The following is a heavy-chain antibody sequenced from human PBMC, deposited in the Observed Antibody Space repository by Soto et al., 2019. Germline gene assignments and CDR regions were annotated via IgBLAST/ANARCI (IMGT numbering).Heavy chain of an antibody. D-gene: IGHD6-6*01. V-gene: IGHV1-58*01. Sequence: GASVKVSCKASGFTFTSSAVQWVRQARGQRLEWIGWIVVGSGNTNYAQKYQGRVTITRDTSASTANKEQSSLRSEDTAVKYCARDRPGEQHYFDFWGQGILVTVPS. CDR3: ARDRPGEQHYFDF. CDR1: GFTFTSSA. CDR2: IVVGSGNT. J-gene: IGHJ4*02.